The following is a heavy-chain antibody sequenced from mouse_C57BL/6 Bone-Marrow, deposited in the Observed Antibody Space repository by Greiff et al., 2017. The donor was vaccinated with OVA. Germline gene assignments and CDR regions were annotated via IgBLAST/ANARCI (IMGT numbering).Heavy chain of an antibody. CDR2: IRNKANGYTT. J-gene: IGHJ3*01. V-gene: IGHV7-3*01. CDR1: GFTFTDYY. D-gene: IGHD4-1*01. CDR3: ARYMVPWALFAY. Sequence: EVMLVESGGGLVQPGGSLSLSCAASGFTFTDYYMSWVRQPPGKALEWLGFIRNKANGYTTEYSASVKGRFTISRDNSQSILYLQMNALRAEDSATYYCARYMVPWALFAYWGQGTLVTVSA.